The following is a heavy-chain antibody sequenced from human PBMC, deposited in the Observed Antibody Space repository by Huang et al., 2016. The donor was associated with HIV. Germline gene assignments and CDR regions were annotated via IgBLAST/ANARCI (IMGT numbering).Heavy chain of an antibody. CDR1: FASISGNSTY. D-gene: IGHD3-22*01. CDR3: ASGPVIVSISRFYFEQ. Sequence: LLLRESGSGLVKTSETMSLSCTVAFASISGNSTYWTWVRQSPGNGLEWIASMHKGGRTYYNPSLKSRVSMSVETSHNQHFSLTLASVTAADTAVYFCASGPVIVSISRFYFEQWGPGILVTV. J-gene: IGHJ4*02. V-gene: IGHV4-39*02. CDR2: MHKGGRT.